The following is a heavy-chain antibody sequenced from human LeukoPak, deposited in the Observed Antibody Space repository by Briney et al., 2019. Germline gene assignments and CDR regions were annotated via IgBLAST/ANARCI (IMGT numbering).Heavy chain of an antibody. D-gene: IGHD6-6*01. CDR2: ISSNNGYI. Sequence: GGSLRPSCAASGFSFSSYRMNWVRQAPGKGLEWVASISSNNGYIYYADSVKGRFTISRDNGENTLHLQMNSLRAEDAAVYYCARDLGTRKSIAFADWGQGTLVTVSS. CDR3: ARDLGTRKSIAFAD. J-gene: IGHJ4*02. CDR1: GFSFSSYR. V-gene: IGHV3-21*01.